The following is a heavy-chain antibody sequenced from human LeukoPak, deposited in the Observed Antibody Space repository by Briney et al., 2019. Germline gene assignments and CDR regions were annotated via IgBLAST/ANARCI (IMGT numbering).Heavy chain of an antibody. CDR3: ARVVKEPYSGYDYVDY. CDR1: GGSIRSYY. D-gene: IGHD5-12*01. J-gene: IGHJ4*02. CDR2: IYYNGST. Sequence: SETLSLTCTVSGGSIRSYYGGWIRQPPGKGLEWIGYIYYNGSTNNSPSLKSRVTMSVDSAKTQFSLRMNSVTPADTAVYFCARVVKEPYSGYDYVDYWGQGTLVTVSS. V-gene: IGHV4-59*12.